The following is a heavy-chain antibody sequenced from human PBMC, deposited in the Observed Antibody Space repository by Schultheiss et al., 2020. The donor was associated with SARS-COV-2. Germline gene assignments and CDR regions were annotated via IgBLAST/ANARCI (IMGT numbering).Heavy chain of an antibody. Sequence: GGSLRLSCAASGFTVSSNYMSWVRQAPGKGLEWVAVISYDGSNKYYADSVKGRFTISRDNAKNSLYLQMNSLRAEDTAVYYCAKGAARAYYYYYYGMDVWGQGTTVTVSS. V-gene: IGHV3-30*18. CDR3: AKGAARAYYYYYYGMDV. J-gene: IGHJ6*02. CDR2: ISYDGSNK. CDR1: GFTVSSNY. D-gene: IGHD6-6*01.